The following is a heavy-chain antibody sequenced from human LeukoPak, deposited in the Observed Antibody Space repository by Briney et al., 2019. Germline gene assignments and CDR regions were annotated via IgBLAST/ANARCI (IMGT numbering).Heavy chain of an antibody. D-gene: IGHD2/OR15-2a*01. CDR3: ARVDGEYFDY. CDR2: IKQDGSEK. Sequence: GGSLRLSCAASGFTFSSYGMHWVRQAPGKGLEWVANIKQDGSEKYYVDSVKGRFTISRDNAKNSLYLQMNSLRAEDTAVYYCARVDGEYFDYWGQGTLVAVSS. V-gene: IGHV3-7*01. J-gene: IGHJ4*02. CDR1: GFTFSSYG.